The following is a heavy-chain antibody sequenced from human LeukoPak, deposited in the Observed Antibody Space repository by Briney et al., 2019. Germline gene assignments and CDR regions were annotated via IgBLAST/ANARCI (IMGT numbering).Heavy chain of an antibody. CDR1: EYTFTSYH. Sequence: ASVKVSCKASEYTFTSYHINWVRQATGQGPEWMGWMNANSGSTGYAQKFQGRVSMTRDTSISTAYMELSSLRSEDTAVYYCARARGGYCSSGNSCSYYFDYWGQGGLVTVSS. V-gene: IGHV1-8*01. D-gene: IGHD2-15*01. CDR2: MNANSGST. CDR3: ARARGGYCSSGNSCSYYFDY. J-gene: IGHJ4*02.